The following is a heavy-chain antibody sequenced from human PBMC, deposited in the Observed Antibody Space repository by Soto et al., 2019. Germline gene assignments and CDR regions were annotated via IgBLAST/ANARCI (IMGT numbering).Heavy chain of an antibody. D-gene: IGHD1-1*01. V-gene: IGHV3-21*01. CDR1: GFTFSNYK. J-gene: IGHJ5*02. Sequence: GGSLRLSCVGSGFTFSNYKMNWVRQAPGQGLEWVSSISGSSTYIYYADSVRGRFTISRDNAKNSVHLQMNSLRVEDTAVYFCAREELPPGTSFNSWFDPWGPGTLVTVSS. CDR2: ISGSSTYI. CDR3: AREELPPGTSFNSWFDP.